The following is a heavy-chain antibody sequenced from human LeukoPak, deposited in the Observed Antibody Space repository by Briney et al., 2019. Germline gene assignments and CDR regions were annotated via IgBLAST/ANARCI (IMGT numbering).Heavy chain of an antibody. D-gene: IGHD6-19*01. V-gene: IGHV1-18*01. Sequence: GASVKVSCKASGYTFTSYGISWVRQAPGQGLEWMGWISAYNGNTNYAQKLQGRVTMTTDTSTSTAYMELRSLRSDDTAVYYCARDISNSSGWFGSFYYYYYGMDVWGQGTTVTVSS. CDR3: ARDISNSSGWFGSFYYYYYGMDV. CDR2: ISAYNGNT. J-gene: IGHJ6*02. CDR1: GYTFTSYG.